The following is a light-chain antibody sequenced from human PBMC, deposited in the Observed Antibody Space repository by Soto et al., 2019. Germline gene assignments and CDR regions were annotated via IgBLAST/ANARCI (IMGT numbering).Light chain of an antibody. Sequence: DIQRTQSPSTLSASGGDRVTITCRASQSISSWLAWSQQKPGKATKLLIYKASSLETGVPSRFSGSGYGKQFTLIIRSLQPDDFAIHYCQQYGSSSPWTCGQGTKVEIK. J-gene: IGKJ1*01. CDR3: QQYGSSSPWT. CDR2: KAS. V-gene: IGKV1-5*03. CDR1: QSISSW.